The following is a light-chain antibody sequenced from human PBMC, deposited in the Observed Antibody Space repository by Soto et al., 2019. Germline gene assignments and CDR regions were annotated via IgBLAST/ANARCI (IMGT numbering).Light chain of an antibody. CDR3: QEYDVVPLT. CDR1: QDIRNY. CDR2: AAS. V-gene: IGKV1-27*01. J-gene: IGKJ4*01. Sequence: DIQMTQSPSSLSASVGDRVTITCRASQDIRNYLAWYQQKPGKVPELLIYAASTFHSGVPSRFSGSGYGTYFTLTITNQQPEDVATYYCQEYDVVPLTFGGGTKVEIK.